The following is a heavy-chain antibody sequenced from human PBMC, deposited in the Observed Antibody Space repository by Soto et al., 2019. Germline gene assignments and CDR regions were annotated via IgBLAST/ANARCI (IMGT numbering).Heavy chain of an antibody. D-gene: IGHD1-1*01. J-gene: IGHJ4*02. V-gene: IGHV3-23*01. CDR3: AKLLDTTKYPSEKLDS. Sequence: EVQLLESGGGSVQPGGSLRLSCAASGFTFSSYGMTWVRQAAGKGLEWVSTISDSGDNTYYADSVRVRFTISRDNSKNTLSLQMNGLRAEDTAVYYCAKLLDTTKYPSEKLDSWGQGALVTVSS. CDR2: ISDSGDNT. CDR1: GFTFSSYG.